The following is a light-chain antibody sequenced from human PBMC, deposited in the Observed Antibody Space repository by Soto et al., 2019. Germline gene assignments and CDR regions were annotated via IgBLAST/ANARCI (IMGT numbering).Light chain of an antibody. CDR3: QQRSNWPPIT. Sequence: EIVLTQTPVTLSLSPVERATVSCTASQSVSSSYLAWYQQKPGQAPRLLIYDASNRATGIPARFSGSGSGTDFTLTISSLEPEDFAVYYCQQRSNWPPITFGQGTRLEIK. CDR2: DAS. V-gene: IGKV3D-20*02. CDR1: QSVSSSY. J-gene: IGKJ5*01.